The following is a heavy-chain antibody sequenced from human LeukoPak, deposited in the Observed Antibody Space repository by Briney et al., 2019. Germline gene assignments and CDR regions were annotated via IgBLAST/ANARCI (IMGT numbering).Heavy chain of an antibody. D-gene: IGHD2-2*01. Sequence: SVKVSCKASGGTLSSYAISWVRQAPGQGLEWMGRIIPIFGTANYAQKFQGRVTIPTDESTSTAYMELSSLRSEDTAVYYCAREVGFCSCTGCYGTDYYYYLDVWGQGTTVTVSS. J-gene: IGHJ6*03. CDR1: GGTLSSYA. CDR3: AREVGFCSCTGCYGTDYYYYLDV. V-gene: IGHV1-69*05. CDR2: IIPIFGTA.